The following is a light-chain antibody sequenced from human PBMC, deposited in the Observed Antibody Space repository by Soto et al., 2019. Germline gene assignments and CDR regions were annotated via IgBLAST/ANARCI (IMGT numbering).Light chain of an antibody. CDR2: GAS. V-gene: IGKV3-20*01. Sequence: EIVLTQSPGTLSLSPGERATLSCRASQSVSSSYLAWYQQKPGQAPRLPMYGASSRATGIPDRFSGSGSGTDFTLTISRLEPEDFAVYYCQQYGGSPLFTFGPGTKVDIK. CDR1: QSVSSSY. CDR3: QQYGGSPLFT. J-gene: IGKJ3*01.